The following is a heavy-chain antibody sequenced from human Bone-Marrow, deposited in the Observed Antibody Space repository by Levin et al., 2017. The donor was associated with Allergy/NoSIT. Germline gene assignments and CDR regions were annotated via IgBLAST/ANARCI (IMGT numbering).Heavy chain of an antibody. CDR1: GASISGYY. Sequence: SQTLSLTCTVSGASISGYYWSWIRQPPGRGLEWIGYIYYSGTTNYNPSLKSRITISVDMSKNQFSLQVNSVTAADTAVYYCARLGRVAAAGTYNYHSMDVWGKGTTVTISS. CDR3: ARLGRVAAAGTYNYHSMDV. CDR2: IYYSGTT. J-gene: IGHJ6*03. V-gene: IGHV4-59*01. D-gene: IGHD6-13*01.